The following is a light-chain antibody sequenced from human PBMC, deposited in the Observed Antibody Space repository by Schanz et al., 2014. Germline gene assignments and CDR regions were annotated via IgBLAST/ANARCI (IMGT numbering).Light chain of an antibody. V-gene: IGLV2-8*01. J-gene: IGLJ3*02. CDR3: ISYAGNNIWV. CDR1: SSDVGGYNF. Sequence: QSALTQPPSASGSPGQSVTISCTGTSSDVGGYNFVSWYQQHPGKAPKLMIYEVSNRPSGVPDRFSGSKSGNTAFLTVSDLQAEDEADYYCISYAGNNIWVFGGGTKLTVL. CDR2: EVS.